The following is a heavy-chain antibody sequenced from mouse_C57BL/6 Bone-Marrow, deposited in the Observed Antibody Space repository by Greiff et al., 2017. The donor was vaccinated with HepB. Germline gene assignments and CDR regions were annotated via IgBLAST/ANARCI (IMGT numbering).Heavy chain of an antibody. CDR1: GFTFSSYG. CDR3: ARQGYYGSSPYYYAMDY. Sequence: EVKLMESGGDLVKPGGSLKLSCAASGFTFSSYGMSWVRQTPDKRLEWVATISSGGSYTYYPDSVKGRFTISRDNAKNTLYLQMSSLKSEDTAMYYCARQGYYGSSPYYYAMDYWGQGTSVTVSS. D-gene: IGHD1-1*01. J-gene: IGHJ4*01. V-gene: IGHV5-6*01. CDR2: ISSGGSYT.